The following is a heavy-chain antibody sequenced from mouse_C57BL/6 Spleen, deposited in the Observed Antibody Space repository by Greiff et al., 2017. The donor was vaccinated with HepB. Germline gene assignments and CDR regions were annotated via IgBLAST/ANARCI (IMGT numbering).Heavy chain of an antibody. D-gene: IGHD1-1*01. Sequence: QVQLKQSGPELVKPGASVKISCKASGYAFSSSWMNWVKQRPGKGLEWIGRIYPGDGDTNYNGKFKGKATLTADKSSSTAYMQLSSLTSEDSAVYFCACYYGSSWGYWGQGTTLTVSS. CDR2: IYPGDGDT. CDR3: ACYYGSSWGY. CDR1: GYAFSSSW. V-gene: IGHV1-82*01. J-gene: IGHJ2*01.